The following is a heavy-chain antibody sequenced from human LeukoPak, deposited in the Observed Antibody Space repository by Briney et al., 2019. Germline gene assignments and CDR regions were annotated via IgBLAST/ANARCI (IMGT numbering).Heavy chain of an antibody. CDR3: AKGSGINHYHWIDP. CDR1: EFTFSNYA. D-gene: IGHD1-14*01. Sequence: GGSLRLSCAASEFTFSNYAMNWVRQAPGKGLEWVSGISGGGGSTYYADSVKGRFTISRDNSKSTLYLQMDSLRAEDTALYYCAKGSGINHYHWIDPWGQGTLVTVSS. V-gene: IGHV3-23*01. J-gene: IGHJ5*02. CDR2: ISGGGGST.